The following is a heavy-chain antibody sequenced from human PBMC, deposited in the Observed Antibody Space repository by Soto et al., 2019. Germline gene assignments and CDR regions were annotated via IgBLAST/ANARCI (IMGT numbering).Heavy chain of an antibody. CDR3: ARYGSGSSVWFDP. D-gene: IGHD3-10*01. V-gene: IGHV4-59*01. J-gene: IGHJ5*02. CDR2: IYYSGST. Sequence: SETLSLTCSVLGGSISSYYWSWIRQPPGKGLEWIGYIYYSGSTNYNPSLKSRVTISVDTSKNQFSLKLSSVTAADTAVYYCARYGSGSSVWFDPWGQGTLVTVSS. CDR1: GGSISSYY.